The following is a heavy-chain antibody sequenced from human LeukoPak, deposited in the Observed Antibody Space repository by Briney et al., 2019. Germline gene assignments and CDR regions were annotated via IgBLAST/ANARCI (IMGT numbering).Heavy chain of an antibody. V-gene: IGHV4-59*01. J-gene: IGHJ5*02. CDR3: ARDQGYSPSKWFDP. D-gene: IGHD5-12*01. CDR1: GGSFSGSY. CDR2: IYYSGST. Sequence: SETLSLTCAVYGGSFSGSYWSWIRQPPGKGLEWIGYIYYSGSTNYNPSLKSRVTISVDTSKNQFSLRLSSVTAADTAVYYCARDQGYSPSKWFDPWGQGTLVTVSS.